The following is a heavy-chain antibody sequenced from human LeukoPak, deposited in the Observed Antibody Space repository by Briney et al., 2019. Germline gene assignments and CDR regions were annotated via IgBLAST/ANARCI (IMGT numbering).Heavy chain of an antibody. CDR1: GLTFSSHP. D-gene: IGHD3-16*01. Sequence: GGSLRLSCAASGLTFSSHPMHWVRQAPGKGLEYVSTISSSGLITYYANSVKGRFTVSRDNSKNTVFLQMGSLRAEDMAVYYCVARRGDSDRYFDLWGRGTLVTVSS. J-gene: IGHJ2*01. V-gene: IGHV3-64*01. CDR2: ISSSGLIT. CDR3: VARRGDSDRYFDL.